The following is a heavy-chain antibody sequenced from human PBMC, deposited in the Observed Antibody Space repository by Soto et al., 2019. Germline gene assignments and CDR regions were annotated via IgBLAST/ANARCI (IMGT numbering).Heavy chain of an antibody. D-gene: IGHD2-15*01. Sequence: VPLVQSGSEVKKHGASVKVSCKASGYTFSSNSIHWVRQAPEQGLEWMGWITPFNGDTSYAQKFQGRVTMTTDTSTSTVFRELRSLRIADTAVYYCARVRVVVGATIESWGQGTLVTVSA. CDR3: ARVRVVVGATIES. CDR1: GYTFSSNS. CDR2: ITPFNGDT. J-gene: IGHJ4*02. V-gene: IGHV1-18*04.